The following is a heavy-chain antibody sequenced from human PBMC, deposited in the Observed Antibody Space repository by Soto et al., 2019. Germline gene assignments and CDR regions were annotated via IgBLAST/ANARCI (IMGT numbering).Heavy chain of an antibody. CDR2: IIPVFGTA. V-gene: IGHV1-69*12. CDR1: GGSLSNYG. J-gene: IGHJ6*02. Sequence: QVQLVQSGAEVKKPGSSVKVSCKASGGSLSNYGTSWVRQAPGQGLEWMGGIIPVFGTANYAQKFQGRVTITADESTSIVYMDVTSLRSEDTAVYYCARGDATKIVVTTYYGMDVWGQGITVTVSS. CDR3: ARGDATKIVVTTYYGMDV. D-gene: IGHD4-17*01.